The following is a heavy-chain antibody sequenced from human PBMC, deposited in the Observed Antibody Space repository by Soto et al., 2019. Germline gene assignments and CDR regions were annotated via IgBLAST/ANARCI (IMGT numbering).Heavy chain of an antibody. J-gene: IGHJ6*02. CDR3: ARDYYDSSGYYRWYYGMDV. CDR1: GYTFTSYG. Sequence: PSVKVSCKASGYTFTSYGISWVRQAPGQGLEWMGWISAYNGNTNYAQKLQGRVTMTTDTSTSTAYMELRSLRSDDTAVYYCARDYYDSSGYYRWYYGMDVWGQGTTVTVSS. V-gene: IGHV1-18*04. CDR2: ISAYNGNT. D-gene: IGHD3-22*01.